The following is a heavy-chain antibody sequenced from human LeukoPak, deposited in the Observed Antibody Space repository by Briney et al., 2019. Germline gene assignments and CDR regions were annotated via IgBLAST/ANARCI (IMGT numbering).Heavy chain of an antibody. CDR3: ARAGDGGHNLDYYYGMDV. V-gene: IGHV4-31*03. CDR1: GGSISSGGYY. J-gene: IGHJ6*02. Sequence: SETLSLTCTVSGGSISSGGYYCSWIRQHPGKGLEWIGYTYYSGSTYYNPSLKSRVTISVDTSKNQFSLRLSSVTAADTAVYYCARAGDGGHNLDYYYGMDVWGQGTTVTVSS. D-gene: IGHD5-24*01. CDR2: TYYSGST.